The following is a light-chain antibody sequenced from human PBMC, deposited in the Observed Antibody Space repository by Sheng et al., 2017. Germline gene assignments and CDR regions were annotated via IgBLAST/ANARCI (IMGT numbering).Light chain of an antibody. CDR3: AAWDDSLSGHWV. CDR2: KND. V-gene: IGLV1-47*01. Sequence: QSVLTQPPSASGTPGQTVTISCSGSSSNIGRNYVYWYQQFTGTAPKLLIYKNDQRPSGVPDRFSGSKSGTSASLAISGLRSEDEADYHCAAWDDSLSGHWVFGGGTKLTVL. CDR1: SSNIGRNY. J-gene: IGLJ3*02.